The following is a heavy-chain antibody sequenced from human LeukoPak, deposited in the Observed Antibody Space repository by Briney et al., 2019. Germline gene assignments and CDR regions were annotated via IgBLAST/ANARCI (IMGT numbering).Heavy chain of an antibody. CDR2: ISGSGGST. J-gene: IGHJ4*02. CDR3: AKGRYGDYAAFDY. CDR1: GFTFSSYA. Sequence: GGSLRLSRAASGFTFSSYAMSWVRQAPGKGLEWVSAISGSGGSTYYADSVKGRFTISRDNSKNTLYLQMNSLRAEDTAVYYCAKGRYGDYAAFDYWGQGTLVTVSS. D-gene: IGHD4-17*01. V-gene: IGHV3-23*01.